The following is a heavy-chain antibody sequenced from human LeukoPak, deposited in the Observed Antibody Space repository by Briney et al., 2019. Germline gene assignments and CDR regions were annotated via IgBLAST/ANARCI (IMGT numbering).Heavy chain of an antibody. CDR1: GYTFTSYY. Sequence: ASVKVSCMASGYTFTSYYIHWVRQAPGQGLEWMGIINPSGGSATYAQKFQGRVTMTRDTSTSTIYMELSSLRSEDTAMYYCARGLGSGSYYGSWGQGTLVTVSS. CDR3: ARGLGSGSYYGS. D-gene: IGHD3-10*01. V-gene: IGHV1-46*01. CDR2: INPSGGSA. J-gene: IGHJ5*02.